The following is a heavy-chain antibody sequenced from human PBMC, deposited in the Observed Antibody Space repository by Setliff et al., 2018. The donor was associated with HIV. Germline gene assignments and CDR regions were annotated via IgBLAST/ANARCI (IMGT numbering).Heavy chain of an antibody. V-gene: IGHV4-61*02. CDR3: SGDPVITMMVGPRFYFDY. CDR1: GGSISSGSYC. J-gene: IGHJ4*02. CDR2: IFGSGST. D-gene: IGHD3-22*01. Sequence: PSETLSLTCTVSGGSISSGSYCWSWLRQPAGKGLEWIGRIFGSGSTSYNPSLKSRVTMSVDTSKTQFSLRLSSVTAADTAVEYYSGDPVITMMVGPRFYFDYWGQGILVTVSS.